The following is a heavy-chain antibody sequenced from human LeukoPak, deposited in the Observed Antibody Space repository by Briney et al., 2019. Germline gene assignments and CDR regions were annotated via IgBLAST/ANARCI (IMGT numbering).Heavy chain of an antibody. CDR2: IYTSGST. D-gene: IGHD3-9*01. Sequence: PSETLSLTCTVSGGSISSGSYYWSWIRQPAGKGLEWIGRIYTSGSTNYNPSLKSRVTISVDTSKNQFSLKLSSVTAADTAVYYCARAGGYDILTGYYKVGWFDPWGQGTLVTVSS. CDR3: ARAGGYDILTGYYKVGWFDP. CDR1: GGSISSGSYY. J-gene: IGHJ5*02. V-gene: IGHV4-61*02.